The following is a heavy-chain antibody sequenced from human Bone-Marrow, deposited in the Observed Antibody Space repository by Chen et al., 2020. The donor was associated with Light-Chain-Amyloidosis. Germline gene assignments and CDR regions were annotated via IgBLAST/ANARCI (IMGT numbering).Heavy chain of an antibody. D-gene: IGHD5-12*01. V-gene: IGHV5-51*01. CDR2: IYPDDSDA. Sequence: MGVIYPDDSDARYSPSFEGQVTISADKSITTAYLQWRSRKASDTAMYYCARRRDGYNFDYWGQGTLVTVSS. J-gene: IGHJ4*02. CDR3: ARRRDGYNFDY.